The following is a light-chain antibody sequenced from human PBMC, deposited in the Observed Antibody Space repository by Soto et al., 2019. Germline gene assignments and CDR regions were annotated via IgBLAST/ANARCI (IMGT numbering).Light chain of an antibody. Sequence: DIQTTQSPSTLSASVGDRVTITCRASQSISSWLAWYQQKPGKAPKLLIYDASSLESGVPSRFSGSGSGTEFTLTISSLQPEDFGIYYCQQYENYWTFGQGTKVDIK. CDR3: QQYENYWT. J-gene: IGKJ1*01. CDR2: DAS. CDR1: QSISSW. V-gene: IGKV1-5*01.